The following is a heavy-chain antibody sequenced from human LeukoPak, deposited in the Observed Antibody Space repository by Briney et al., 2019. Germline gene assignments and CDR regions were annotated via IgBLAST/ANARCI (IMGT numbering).Heavy chain of an antibody. D-gene: IGHD6-19*01. Sequence: SQTLSLTCAISGDSVSSNTASWNWIRQSPSRGLEWLGRTYYRSKWYNDYAVSVESRIIINPDTSENQFSLQLNSVTPEDTAVYYCARDQYSSAWYGLDYWGQGTLVTVSS. CDR2: TYYRSKWYN. CDR1: GDSVSSNTAS. V-gene: IGHV6-1*01. J-gene: IGHJ4*02. CDR3: ARDQYSSAWYGLDY.